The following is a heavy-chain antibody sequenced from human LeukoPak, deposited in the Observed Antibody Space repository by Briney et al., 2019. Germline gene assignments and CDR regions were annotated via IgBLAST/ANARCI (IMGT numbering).Heavy chain of an antibody. J-gene: IGHJ5*02. CDR3: ARTVSGYYFNA. D-gene: IGHD5-12*01. CDR1: GGSINSYY. Sequence: SETLSLTCTVSGGSINSYYWSWIRQPPGKGLEWIGYVAYSGSTNYNPSLKSRITISLDTSKNQFSLKLSSVTAADTAVYYCARTVSGYYFNAWGPGTLVTVSS. V-gene: IGHV4-59*01. CDR2: VAYSGST.